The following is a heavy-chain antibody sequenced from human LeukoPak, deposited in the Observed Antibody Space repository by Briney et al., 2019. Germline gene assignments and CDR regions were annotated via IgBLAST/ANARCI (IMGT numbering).Heavy chain of an antibody. J-gene: IGHJ4*02. V-gene: IGHV1-2*02. Sequence: ASVKVSCKASGYTFTDYYIHWVRQAPGQGLEWMGLINPHNGGASYPQKFQDRVTMTRDTSVSTAYMDLSRLTSDDTAVYYCARAAGYCSTISCYNPHYWGQGTLVTVSS. CDR3: ARAAGYCSTISCYNPHY. CDR1: GYTFTDYY. D-gene: IGHD2-2*02. CDR2: INPHNGGA.